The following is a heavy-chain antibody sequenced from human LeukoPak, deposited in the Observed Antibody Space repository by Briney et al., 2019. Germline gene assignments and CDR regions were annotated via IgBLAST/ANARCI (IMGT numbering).Heavy chain of an antibody. CDR2: IHPSGIT. J-gene: IGHJ4*02. D-gene: IGHD5-24*01. Sequence: SETLSLTCTVSGGSLTIGHYYWTWIRQHPGKGLEWIGYIHPSGITDYNSSLQSRVTMSLDTSQNQFSLKLTSVTAADTAIYYCARGQDAFKTGYWGQGTLVTVSS. CDR3: ARGQDAFKTGY. V-gene: IGHV4-31*03. CDR1: GGSLTIGHYY.